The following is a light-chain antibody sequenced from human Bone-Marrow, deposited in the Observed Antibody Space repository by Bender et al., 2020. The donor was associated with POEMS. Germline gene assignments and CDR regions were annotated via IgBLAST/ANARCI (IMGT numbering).Light chain of an antibody. V-gene: IGLV2-23*02. CDR3: CSYADNSVWV. CDR2: EVN. Sequence: QSALTQPPSVSGSLGQSITISCTGSSSDVGNYNVVSWYQHHPGKAPKLIIFEVNKRPSGVSNRFSGSKSDNTASLTISGLQAEDEADFYCCSYADNSVWVFGGGTKLTVL. J-gene: IGLJ3*02. CDR1: SSDVGNYNV.